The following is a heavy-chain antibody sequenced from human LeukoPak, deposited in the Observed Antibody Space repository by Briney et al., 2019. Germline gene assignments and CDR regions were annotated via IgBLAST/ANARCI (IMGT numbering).Heavy chain of an antibody. CDR3: ARNQGSSSWYRNAFDI. Sequence: SETLSLTCTVSGGSISSYYWSWIRQPPGKGLEWIGYIYYSGSTNYNPSLKSRVTISVDTSKNQFSLKLSSVTAADTAVYYCARNQGSSSWYRNAFDIWGQGTMVTVSS. J-gene: IGHJ3*02. CDR2: IYYSGST. CDR1: GGSISSYY. D-gene: IGHD6-13*01. V-gene: IGHV4-59*01.